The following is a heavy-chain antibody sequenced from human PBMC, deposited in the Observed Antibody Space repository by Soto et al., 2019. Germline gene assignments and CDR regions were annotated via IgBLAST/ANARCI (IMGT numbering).Heavy chain of an antibody. Sequence: QLQLRESGPGLERPSETLSLSCFVSGDSIDSHGFHWSWIRQSPGKGLEWIGTVAYTGATYYPPPLRSRVTISADNSKNQLSLKLTSVTAADTAVYYGARHRACNTACAFDHGGQGTLVTVSS. CDR1: GDSIDSHGFH. CDR3: ARHRACNTACAFDH. CDR2: VAYTGAT. D-gene: IGHD2-15*01. J-gene: IGHJ4*01. V-gene: IGHV4-39*01.